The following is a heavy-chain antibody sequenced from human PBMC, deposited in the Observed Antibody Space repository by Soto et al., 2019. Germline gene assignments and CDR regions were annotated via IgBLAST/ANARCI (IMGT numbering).Heavy chain of an antibody. D-gene: IGHD3-22*01. CDR1: GFTFSSYS. CDR2: ISSSSSYI. Sequence: GGSLRLSCAASGFTFSSYSMNWVRQAPGKGLEWVSSISSSSSYIYYADSVKGRFTISRDNAKNSLYLQMNSLRAEDTAVYYCARNYYDSSGYYPPSGYYFDYWGQGTLVTVSS. CDR3: ARNYYDSSGYYPPSGYYFDY. J-gene: IGHJ4*02. V-gene: IGHV3-21*01.